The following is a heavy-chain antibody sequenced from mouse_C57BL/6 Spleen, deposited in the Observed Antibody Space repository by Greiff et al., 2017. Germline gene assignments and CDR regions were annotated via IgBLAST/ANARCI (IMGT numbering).Heavy chain of an antibody. D-gene: IGHD2-12*01. J-gene: IGHJ4*01. CDR2: IYPGSGNN. V-gene: IGHV1-81*01. Sequence: QVQLQQSGAELARPGASVKLSCKASGYTFTSYGISWVKQRTGQGLEWIGEIYPGSGNNYYNEKFKGKATLTADKSSSTAYMELRRLTSEDSAVYFCASPYIDDGAMDYWGQGTSVTVSS. CDR3: ASPYIDDGAMDY. CDR1: GYTFTSYG.